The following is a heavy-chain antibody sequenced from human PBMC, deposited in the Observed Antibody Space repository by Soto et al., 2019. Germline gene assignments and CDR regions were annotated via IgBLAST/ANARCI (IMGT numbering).Heavy chain of an antibody. CDR2: INPSGGST. Sequence: VASVKVSCKASGYTFTSYYMHWVRQAPGQGLEWMGKINPSGGSTSYAQKFQGRVTMTRDTSTSTVYMELSSLRSEDTAVYYCARERIQLYGMDVWGQGTTVTVSS. D-gene: IGHD5-18*01. J-gene: IGHJ6*02. CDR1: GYTFTSYY. V-gene: IGHV1-46*01. CDR3: ARERIQLYGMDV.